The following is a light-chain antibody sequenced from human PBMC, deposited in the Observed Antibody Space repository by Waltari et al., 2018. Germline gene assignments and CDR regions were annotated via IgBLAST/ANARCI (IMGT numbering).Light chain of an antibody. CDR3: LQDHAYPLT. CDR1: QAIRHD. Sequence: ALEMTQSPSSLPASIGDRVTITCRASQAIRHDLGWFQQKPGKAPKLLIYGASNLQSGVPARFSASGSGTDFTLIITGLQPEDVATYYCLQDHAYPLTFGGGTRV. CDR2: GAS. V-gene: IGKV1-6*01. J-gene: IGKJ4*01.